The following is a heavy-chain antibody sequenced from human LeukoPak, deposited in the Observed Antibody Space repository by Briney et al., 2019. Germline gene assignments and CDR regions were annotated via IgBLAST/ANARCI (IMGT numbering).Heavy chain of an antibody. V-gene: IGHV1-69*02. CDR3: ARGGITIFGVAITRAPFDI. D-gene: IGHD3-3*01. J-gene: IGHJ3*02. Sequence: SVKVSCKASGYTFTGYYMHWVRQAPGQGLEWMGRIIPILGIANYAQKFQGRVTITADKSTSTAYMELRSLRSDDTAVYYCARGGITIFGVAITRAPFDIWGQGTMVTVSS. CDR1: GYTFTGYY. CDR2: IIPILGIA.